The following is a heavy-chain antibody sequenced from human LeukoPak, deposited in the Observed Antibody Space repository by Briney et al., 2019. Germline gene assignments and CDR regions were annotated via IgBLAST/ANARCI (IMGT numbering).Heavy chain of an antibody. CDR2: IYTSGST. CDR3: ARAGGVFWSDY. J-gene: IGHJ4*02. D-gene: IGHD3-3*01. Sequence: PSETLSLTCTVSGGSISSGSYYWSWIRQPAGKGLEWIGRIYTSGSTNYNPSLKSRVTISVDTSKNQFSLKLSSVTAADTAVYYCARAGGVFWSDYWGQGTLVTVSS. CDR1: GGSISSGSYY. V-gene: IGHV4-61*02.